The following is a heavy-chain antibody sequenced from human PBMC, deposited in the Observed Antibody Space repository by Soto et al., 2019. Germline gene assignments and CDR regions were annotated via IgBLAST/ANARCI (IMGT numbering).Heavy chain of an antibody. D-gene: IGHD2-8*01. V-gene: IGHV6-1*01. CDR2: TYYRSKWYN. CDR3: ARDRDGINNADY. J-gene: IGHJ4*02. CDR1: GDSVSNKSAA. Sequence: AISGDSVSNKSAAWSWIRQSPSRGLEWLGRTYYRSKWYNDYAVSVKSRIGINPDTSKNQFSLQLNSVTPEDTAVYYCARDRDGINNADYWGQGTLVTVSS.